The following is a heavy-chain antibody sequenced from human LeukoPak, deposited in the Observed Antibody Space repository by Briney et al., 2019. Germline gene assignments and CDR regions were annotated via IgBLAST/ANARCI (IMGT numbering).Heavy chain of an antibody. V-gene: IGHV3-66*02. CDR3: AKDRWLQGYFDY. J-gene: IGHJ4*02. CDR2: IYSGGST. CDR1: GFTASSNY. Sequence: GGSLRLSCAASGFTASSNYMSWVRQAPGKGLEWVSVIYSGGSTYYADSVKGRCTISRDNSKKTVYLQMNSLRTEDTAVYYCAKDRWLQGYFDYWGQGTLVTVSS. D-gene: IGHD5-24*01.